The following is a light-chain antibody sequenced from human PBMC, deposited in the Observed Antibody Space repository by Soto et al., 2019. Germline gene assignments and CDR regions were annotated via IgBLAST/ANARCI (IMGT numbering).Light chain of an antibody. J-gene: IGKJ4*01. Sequence: DIVMTQSPDSLAVSLGERATINCKSSQSLLYTPNNTDYLAWYQQKPGQPPRLLIYWASTRASGVPDRFIGSRSGTAVSLTISSLQAEDVAVYYCQQYDRSLVLTFGGGTKVEIK. CDR2: WAS. CDR3: QQYDRSLVLT. V-gene: IGKV4-1*01. CDR1: QSLLYTPNNTDY.